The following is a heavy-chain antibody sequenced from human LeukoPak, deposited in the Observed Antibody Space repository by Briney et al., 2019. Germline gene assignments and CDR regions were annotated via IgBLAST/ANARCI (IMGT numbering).Heavy chain of an antibody. D-gene: IGHD3-22*01. CDR2: IHHTGST. V-gene: IGHV4-39*07. J-gene: IGHJ4*02. Sequence: SETLSLTCSVSGGSISRTSYYWAWIRQPPGKGLEWIGSIHHTGSTYYNPSLKSRVTISVDTSKNQFSLRLSSVTAADTAVYYCARTAKYFYDRSGYPYFDNWGQGTLVTVSS. CDR1: GGSISRTSYY. CDR3: ARTAKYFYDRSGYPYFDN.